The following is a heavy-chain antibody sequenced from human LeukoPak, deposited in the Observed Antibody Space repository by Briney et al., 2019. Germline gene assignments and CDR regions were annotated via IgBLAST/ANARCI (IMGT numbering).Heavy chain of an antibody. J-gene: IGHJ4*02. CDR2: INQDESKK. Sequence: PGGSLRLSCAASGFAFNLYGMAWVRRAPGKWLEWVANINQDESKKYYVDSVKGRFTISRDNAKNSLYLQMSSLRAEDTAVYYCARDHAYRTDYWGQGTLVTVSS. D-gene: IGHD2-2*01. V-gene: IGHV3-7*01. CDR1: GFAFNLYG. CDR3: ARDHAYRTDY.